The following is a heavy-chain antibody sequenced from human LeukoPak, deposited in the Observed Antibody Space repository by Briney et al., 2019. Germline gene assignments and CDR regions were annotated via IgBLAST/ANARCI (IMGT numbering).Heavy chain of an antibody. Sequence: PGGSLRLSCVASGFPFSTQSMNWVRQAPGKGLEWVSYIMSSGSVIKYADSVKGRFTISRDNAKNSLFLQMNSLRDEDTAVYFCARDKDWAFDYWGQGSLVTVSS. CDR1: GFPFSTQS. D-gene: IGHD3-9*01. CDR3: ARDKDWAFDY. V-gene: IGHV3-48*02. J-gene: IGHJ4*02. CDR2: IMSSGSVI.